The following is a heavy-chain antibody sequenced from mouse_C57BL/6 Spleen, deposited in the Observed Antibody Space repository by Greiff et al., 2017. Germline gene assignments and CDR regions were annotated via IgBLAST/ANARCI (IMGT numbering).Heavy chain of an antibody. Sequence: VQLQQSGAELVRPGTSVKVSCKASGYAFTNYLIEWVKQRPGQGLEWIGVINPGSGCTNYNEKFKGKATLTAAKSSSTAYMQLCSQTSEDSAVYFCASDCYYAMDYWGQGTSVTVSS. CDR3: ASDCYYAMDY. J-gene: IGHJ4*01. CDR1: GYAFTNYL. V-gene: IGHV1-54*01. D-gene: IGHD2-13*01. CDR2: INPGSGCT.